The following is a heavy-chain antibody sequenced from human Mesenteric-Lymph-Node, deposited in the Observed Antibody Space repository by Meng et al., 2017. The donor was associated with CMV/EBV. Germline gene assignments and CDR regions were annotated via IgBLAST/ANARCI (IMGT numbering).Heavy chain of an antibody. D-gene: IGHD2-2*01. CDR3: ARERYCSSTSCSDTSDYYYGMDV. CDR1: GGSISSGDYY. V-gene: IGHV4-30-4*08. J-gene: IGHJ6*02. Sequence: SETLSLTCTVSGGSISSGDYYWSWIRQPPGKGLEWIGYIYYSGSTYYNPSLKSRVTISVDTSKNQFSLKLSSVTAADTAVYYCARERYCSSTSCSDTSDYYYGMDVWGQGTTVTVSS. CDR2: IYYSGST.